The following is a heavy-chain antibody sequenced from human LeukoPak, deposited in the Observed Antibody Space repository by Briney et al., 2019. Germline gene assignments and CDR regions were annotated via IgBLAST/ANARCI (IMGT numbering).Heavy chain of an antibody. V-gene: IGHV4-59*08. CDR1: GGSINSYY. J-gene: IGHJ4*02. Sequence: SETLSLTCTVSGGSINSYYWSWIRQPPGKGLEWIGYIFYSRSTNYNPSLMSRVTISVDTSKNQFSLKLSSVTAADTAIYYCARRITTSGWYRDDYWGQGTLVTVSS. D-gene: IGHD6-19*01. CDR3: ARRITTSGWYRDDY. CDR2: IFYSRST.